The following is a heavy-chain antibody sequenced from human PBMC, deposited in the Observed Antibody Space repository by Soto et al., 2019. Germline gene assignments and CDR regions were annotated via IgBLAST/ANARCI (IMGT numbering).Heavy chain of an antibody. CDR1: GFTFSSYS. J-gene: IGHJ4*02. V-gene: IGHV3-21*01. Sequence: EVQLMESGGGLVKPGGSLRLSCAASGFTFSSYSMNWVRQAPGKGLEWVSSISSSSSYIYYADSVKGRFTISRENAKNSLYLHLNGLRAVDSALYYCSSMPRQYRGYEVGYCGLGSLVTVSS. CDR2: ISSSSSYI. CDR3: SSMPRQYRGYEVGY. D-gene: IGHD5-12*01.